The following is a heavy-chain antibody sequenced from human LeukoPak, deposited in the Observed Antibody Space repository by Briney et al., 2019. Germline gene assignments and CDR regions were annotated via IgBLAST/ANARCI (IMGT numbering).Heavy chain of an antibody. CDR3: ATAPNWNYRNWFDP. J-gene: IGHJ5*02. CDR2: LNLESGKT. CDR1: GYTFTDYY. V-gene: IGHV1-69-2*01. Sequence: ASVMVSCKVSGYTFTDYYMHWVRQAPGKGLAWMGLLNLESGKTLYTEKFQGRVTITADTSTDTAYMELSSLRSEDTAVYYCATAPNWNYRNWFDPWGQGTLVTVSS. D-gene: IGHD1-7*01.